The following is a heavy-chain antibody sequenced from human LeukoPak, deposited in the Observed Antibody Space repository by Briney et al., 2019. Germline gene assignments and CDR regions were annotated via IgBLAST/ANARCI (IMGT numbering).Heavy chain of an antibody. D-gene: IGHD3-3*01. J-gene: IGHJ4*02. CDR1: GFTFSSYG. CDR2: IWYDGSNK. CDR3: ARDGVHPLGDY. V-gene: IGHV3-33*01. Sequence: GGSLRLSCAASGFTFSSYGMHWVRQAPGKGLEWVAVIWYDGSNKYYADSVKGRFTISRDNSKNTLYLQMNSLRAEDTAVYYCARDGVHPLGDYWGQGTLVTVSS.